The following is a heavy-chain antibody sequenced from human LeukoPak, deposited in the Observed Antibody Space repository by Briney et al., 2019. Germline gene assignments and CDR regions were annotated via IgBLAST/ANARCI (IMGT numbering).Heavy chain of an antibody. Sequence: PGGSLRLSCSASGXTFSTYWMHWVRQAPGKGLVWVSRISGDGSSTDYADSVKGRFTISRDNAKNTLYLQMNSLRAEDTAVYYCARTSPFDYWGQGALVTVSS. CDR1: GXTFSTYW. V-gene: IGHV3-74*01. CDR3: ARTSPFDY. J-gene: IGHJ4*02. CDR2: ISGDGSST.